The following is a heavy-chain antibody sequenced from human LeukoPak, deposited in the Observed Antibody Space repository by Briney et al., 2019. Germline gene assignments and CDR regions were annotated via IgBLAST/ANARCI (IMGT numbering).Heavy chain of an antibody. V-gene: IGHV3-74*01. CDR1: GFTFSSYW. CDR2: INSNGSST. J-gene: IGHJ4*02. CDR3: ATSRTFDY. Sequence: PGGSLSLSCAASGFTFSSYWMHWVRQAPGKGLVWVSRINSNGSSTSYADSVKGRFTISRDNAKNTLYLQMISLRAEDTAVHYCATSRTFDYWGQGTLVTVSS.